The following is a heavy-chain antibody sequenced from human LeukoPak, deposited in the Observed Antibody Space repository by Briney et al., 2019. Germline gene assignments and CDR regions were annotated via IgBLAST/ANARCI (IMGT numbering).Heavy chain of an antibody. V-gene: IGHV3-23*01. D-gene: IGHD3-10*01. J-gene: IGHJ4*02. CDR1: GFTFSTFA. CDR3: AKVGGTVLVLFGDDY. CDR2: ISDSGDRT. Sequence: PGGSLRLSCTDSGFTFSTFAMSWVRQAPGKGLEWVSAISDSGDRTYYVDSVKGRFTISRDNSKNTLYLQMNSLRGEDTAVYYCAKVGGTVLVLFGDDYWGQGALVSVSS.